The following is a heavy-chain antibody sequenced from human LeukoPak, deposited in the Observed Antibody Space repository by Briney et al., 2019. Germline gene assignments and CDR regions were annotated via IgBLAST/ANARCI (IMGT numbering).Heavy chain of an antibody. V-gene: IGHV3-23*01. J-gene: IGHJ4*02. Sequence: AGGSLRLSCAGSGFAFGTYAMSWVRQAPGIGLEWVSSISANGQATYYADSVEGRFTISRDNSKNTLYLQLNSLRAEDTATYCARDPYNTILYRLAYWGKGTLVTVSS. D-gene: IGHD3-10*01. CDR2: ISANGQAT. CDR1: GFAFGTYA. CDR3: ARDPYNTILYRLAY.